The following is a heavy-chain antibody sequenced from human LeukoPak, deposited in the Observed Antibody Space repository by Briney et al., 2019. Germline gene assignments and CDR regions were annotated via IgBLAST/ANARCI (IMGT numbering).Heavy chain of an antibody. Sequence: GGSLRLSCAASGFTFSTYWMHWVRQAPGKGLVWVSRINTDGGSTSYADSVKGRFTISRDNAKNTLYLQMSSLRDEDTAVYYCARGGDGYNNYFDWWGQGTLVTVSS. CDR3: ARGGDGYNNYFDW. CDR2: INTDGGST. V-gene: IGHV3-74*01. D-gene: IGHD5-24*01. CDR1: GFTFSTYW. J-gene: IGHJ4*02.